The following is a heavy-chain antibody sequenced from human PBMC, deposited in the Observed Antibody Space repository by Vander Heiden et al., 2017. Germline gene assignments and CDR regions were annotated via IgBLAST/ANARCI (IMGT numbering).Heavy chain of an antibody. D-gene: IGHD2-2*02. CDR2: INHSGST. J-gene: IGHJ4*02. CDR1: GGSFSGYY. CDR3: AREAFQYCSSTSCYTIGRGFFDY. V-gene: IGHV4-34*01. Sequence: QVQLQQWGAGLLKPSETLSLTCAVYGGSFSGYYWSWIRQPPGKGLEWIGEINHSGSTNYNPSLKSRVTISVDTSKNQFSLKLSSVTAADTAVYYCAREAFQYCSSTSCYTIGRGFFDYWGQGTLVTVSS.